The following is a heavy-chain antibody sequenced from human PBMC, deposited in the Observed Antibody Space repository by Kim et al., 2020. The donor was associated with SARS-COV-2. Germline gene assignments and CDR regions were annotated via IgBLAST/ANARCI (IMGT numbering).Heavy chain of an antibody. J-gene: IGHJ4*02. Sequence: TNYADSVKGRLTISRDNAKNSLYLQMNSLRDEDTAVYYCARMDYWSGHPYWGQGTLVTVSS. V-gene: IGHV3-11*03. D-gene: IGHD3-3*01. CDR2: T. CDR3: ARMDYWSGHPY.